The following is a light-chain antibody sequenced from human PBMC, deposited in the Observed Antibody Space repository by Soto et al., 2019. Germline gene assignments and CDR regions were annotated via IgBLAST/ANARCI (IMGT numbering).Light chain of an antibody. V-gene: IGKV1-39*01. Sequence: DIQMTQSPSSLSASVGDRVTITCRASQSIASYLSWYQQKPGKAPQLLIYAASTLQSGVPSRFSGSGSGTDFTLTISSLQPEDVATYYCQQSYSTPLTFGGGTKVDIK. CDR1: QSIASY. CDR3: QQSYSTPLT. J-gene: IGKJ4*01. CDR2: AAS.